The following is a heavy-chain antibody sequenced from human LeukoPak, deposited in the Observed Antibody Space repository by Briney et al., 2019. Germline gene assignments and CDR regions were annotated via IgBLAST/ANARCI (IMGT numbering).Heavy chain of an antibody. CDR2: IYYSGST. J-gene: IGHJ3*02. D-gene: IGHD2-2*03. CDR3: ARHGYCSSTSCSDAFDI. Sequence: SETLSLTCTVSGGSISSYYWSWIRQPPGKGLEGIGYIYYSGSTNYNPSLKSRVTISVDTSKNQFSLKLSSVTAADTAVYYCARHGYCSSTSCSDAFDIWGQGTLVTVSS. CDR1: GGSISSYY. V-gene: IGHV4-59*08.